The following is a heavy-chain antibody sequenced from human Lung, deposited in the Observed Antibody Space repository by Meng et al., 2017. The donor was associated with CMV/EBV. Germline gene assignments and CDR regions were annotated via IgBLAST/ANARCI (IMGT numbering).Heavy chain of an antibody. CDR2: IKSKTDGGTT. CDR3: TTDMH. Sequence: GGSXRLSCAASGFPFTNAWMSWVRQAPGKGLEWVARIKSKTDGGTTDYAAPVKGRFAIPRDDSKNTLYLQMNSLKTEDTALYYCTTDMHWGQGTLVTVSS. CDR1: GFPFTNAW. V-gene: IGHV3-15*01. J-gene: IGHJ4*02.